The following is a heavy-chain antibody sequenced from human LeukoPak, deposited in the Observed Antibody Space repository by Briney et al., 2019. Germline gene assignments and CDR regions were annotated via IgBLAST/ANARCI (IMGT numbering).Heavy chain of an antibody. CDR1: GGSFSGYY. Sequence: SETLSLTCAVYGGSFSGYYWSWIRQPPGKGLEWIGEINHSGSTNYNPSLKSRVTISVDTSKNQFSLKLSSVTAADTAVYYCARGRYIVATITRHHPCYYYGMDVWGQGTTVTVSS. CDR2: INHSGST. J-gene: IGHJ6*02. V-gene: IGHV4-34*01. D-gene: IGHD5-12*01. CDR3: ARGRYIVATITRHHPCYYYGMDV.